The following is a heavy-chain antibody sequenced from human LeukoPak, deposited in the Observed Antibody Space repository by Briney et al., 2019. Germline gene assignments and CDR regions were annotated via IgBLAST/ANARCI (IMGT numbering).Heavy chain of an antibody. CDR1: GFTFSSYD. CDR3: ARERMNYGSFDY. V-gene: IGHV3-33*01. D-gene: IGHD3-16*01. Sequence: LVESGGGVVQPGRSLRLSCAASGFTFSSYDMHWVRQAPGRGLEWVAVIWYDGSNKYYADSVKGRFTISRDNSKNTLYLQMNSLRAEDTAVYYCARERMNYGSFDYWGQGTLVTVSS. J-gene: IGHJ4*02. CDR2: IWYDGSNK.